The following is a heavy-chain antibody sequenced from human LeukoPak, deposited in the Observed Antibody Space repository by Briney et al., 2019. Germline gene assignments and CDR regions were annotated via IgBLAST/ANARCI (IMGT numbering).Heavy chain of an antibody. CDR2: INPSGGST. CDR3: ARPAQTYYYGSGSYYKDWFDP. Sequence: VASVKVSCKASGYTFTSYYMHWVRQAPGQGLEWMGIINPSGGSTSYAQKFQGRVTMTRDTSTSTVYMELSSLRSEDTAVYYCARPAQTYYYGSGSYYKDWFDPWGQGTLVTVSS. V-gene: IGHV1-46*01. CDR1: GYTFTSYY. D-gene: IGHD3-10*01. J-gene: IGHJ5*02.